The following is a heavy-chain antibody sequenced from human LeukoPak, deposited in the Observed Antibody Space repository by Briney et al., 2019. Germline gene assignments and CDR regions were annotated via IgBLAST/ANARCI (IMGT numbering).Heavy chain of an antibody. CDR2: INPNIGVT. D-gene: IGHD3-10*01. V-gene: IGHV1-2*02. J-gene: IGHJ4*02. Sequence: ASVRVSCKASGYTFTRYYMNWVRQAPGQGLEWMGWINPNIGVTNYAQKFQGRVTMTRDTSISTAYMELSRLRSDDTAVYYCARDRIASHYYGSGSYYNAFGYWGQGALVTVAS. CDR1: GYTFTRYY. CDR3: ARDRIASHYYGSGSYYNAFGY.